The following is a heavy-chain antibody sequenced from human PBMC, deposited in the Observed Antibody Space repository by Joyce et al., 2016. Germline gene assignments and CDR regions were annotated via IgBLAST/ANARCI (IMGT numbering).Heavy chain of an antibody. CDR1: GSPFSSSS. CDR2: MSGTSYYI. D-gene: IGHD3-16*01. J-gene: IGHJ6*02. V-gene: IGHV3-21*01. Sequence: QLVESGGGVVKPGGSLRLSCEASGSPFSSSSMSWFRQAPGEGLEWVAAMSGTSYYIFHAETVRGRFTVARDNAKKTLYLQMNSLRAEDSAVFYCARGGISYYYAMDVWGQGTTVTVSS. CDR3: ARGGISYYYAMDV.